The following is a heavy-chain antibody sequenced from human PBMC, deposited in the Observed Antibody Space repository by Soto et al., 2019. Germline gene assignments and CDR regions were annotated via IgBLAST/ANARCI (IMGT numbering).Heavy chain of an antibody. J-gene: IGHJ4*02. D-gene: IGHD4-17*01. V-gene: IGHV4-34*01. Sequence: QVQLQQWGAGLLKPSETLSLTCAVYGGSFSGYYWSWVRQSPRKGLEWIGEVNHSGSTNYNPSLNSRLTISVDTSKNQFSLKLSSVTAADTALYYCVAWDYGDYHRYWGQGTLVTVSS. CDR2: VNHSGST. CDR1: GGSFSGYY. CDR3: VAWDYGDYHRY.